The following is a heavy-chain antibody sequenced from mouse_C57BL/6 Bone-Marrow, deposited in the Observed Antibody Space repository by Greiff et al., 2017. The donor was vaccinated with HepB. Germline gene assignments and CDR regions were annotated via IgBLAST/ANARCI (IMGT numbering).Heavy chain of an antibody. J-gene: IGHJ2*01. CDR2: IDPSDSYT. D-gene: IGHD4-1*01. CDR1: GYTFTSYW. V-gene: IGHV1-69*01. Sequence: VKQSCKASGYTFTSYWMHWVKQRPGQGLEWIGEIDPSDSYTNYNQKFKGKSTLTVDKSSSTAYMQLSSLTSEDSAVYYCATGKGGYWGQGTTLTVSS. CDR3: ATGKGGY.